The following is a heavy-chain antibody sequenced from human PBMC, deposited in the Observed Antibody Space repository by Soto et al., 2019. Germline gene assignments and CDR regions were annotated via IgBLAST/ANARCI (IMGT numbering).Heavy chain of an antibody. CDR2: IYPGDSDT. CDR1: GYSFTTYW. D-gene: IGHD6-13*01. CDR3: ARQAAAGKYYYAMDV. V-gene: IGHV5-51*01. J-gene: IGHJ6*02. Sequence: GASLKISCKGSGYSFTTYWIGWVRQMPGKGLEGMVIIYPGDSDTRYSPSFQGQATISADKSINTTYLQWSSLKASDTAIYYCARQAAAGKYYYAMDVWGQGTTVTVSS.